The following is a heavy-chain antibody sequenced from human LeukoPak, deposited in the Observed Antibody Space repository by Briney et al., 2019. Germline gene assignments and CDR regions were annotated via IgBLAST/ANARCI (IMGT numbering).Heavy chain of an antibody. D-gene: IGHD4-17*01. Sequence: SETLSLTCTVSGGSISSSSYYWGWIRQPPGKGLEWIGSIYYSGSTYYNPSLKSRVTISVDTSKNQFSLKLTSVTAADTAVYYCASQTTVTTGWEVYYYYFYYMDVWGKGTTVTVSS. CDR1: GGSISSSSYY. J-gene: IGHJ6*03. CDR3: ASQTTVTTGWEVYYYYFYYMDV. V-gene: IGHV4-39*07. CDR2: IYYSGST.